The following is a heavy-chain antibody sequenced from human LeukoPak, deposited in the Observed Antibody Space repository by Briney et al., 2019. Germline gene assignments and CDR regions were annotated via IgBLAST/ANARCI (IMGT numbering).Heavy chain of an antibody. J-gene: IGHJ4*02. CDR1: GFTFSSYG. CDR2: IRYDGSNK. CDR3: AKDQYQLPRWIDY. Sequence: GGSLGLSCAASGFTFSSYGMHWVRQAPGKGLEWVAFIRYDGSNKYYADSVKGRFTISRDNSKNTLYLQMNSLRAEDTAVYYCAKDQYQLPRWIDYWGQGTLVTVSS. V-gene: IGHV3-30*02. D-gene: IGHD2-2*01.